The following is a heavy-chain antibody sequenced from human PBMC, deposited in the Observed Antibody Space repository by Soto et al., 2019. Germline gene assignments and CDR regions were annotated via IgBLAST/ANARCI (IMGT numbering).Heavy chain of an antibody. CDR2: IWYDGSNK. CDR3: AREPEPYYYDSSGAFDY. D-gene: IGHD3-22*01. CDR1: GFTFSSYG. J-gene: IGHJ4*02. Sequence: GGSLRLSCAASGFTFSSYGMHWVRQAPGKGLEWVAVIWYDGSNKYYADSVKGRFTISRDNSKNTMYLQMNSLRAEDTAVYYCAREPEPYYYDSSGAFDYWGQGTLVTVSS. V-gene: IGHV3-33*01.